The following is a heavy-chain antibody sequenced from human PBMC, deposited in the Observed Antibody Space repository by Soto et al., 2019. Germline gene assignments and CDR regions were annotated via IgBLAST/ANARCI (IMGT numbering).Heavy chain of an antibody. CDR2: IYPGDSDT. CDR1: GYSFTSYW. V-gene: IGHV5-51*01. Sequence: GESLKISCKGSGYSFTSYWIGWVRQMPGKGLEWMGIIYPGDSDTRYSPSFQGQVTISADKSISTAYLQWSSLKASDTAMYYCARHAQYYDFWSGYYRSYYYYYCCIDVWGKGITVTVSS. D-gene: IGHD3-3*01. CDR3: ARHAQYYDFWSGYYRSYYYYYCCIDV. J-gene: IGHJ6*04.